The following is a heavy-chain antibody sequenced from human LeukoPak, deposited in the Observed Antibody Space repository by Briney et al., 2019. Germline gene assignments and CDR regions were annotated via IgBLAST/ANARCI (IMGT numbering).Heavy chain of an antibody. D-gene: IGHD6-13*01. CDR3: ARDRGVYSRTLED. Sequence: GGSLRLSCAASGFTFSSYAMHWVRQAPGKGLEWVAVISYDGSNKYYADSVKGRFTISRDNAKNSLYLQMNSLRGEDTAVYYCARDRGVYSRTLEDWGQGTLVTVSS. J-gene: IGHJ4*02. V-gene: IGHV3-30*04. CDR2: ISYDGSNK. CDR1: GFTFSSYA.